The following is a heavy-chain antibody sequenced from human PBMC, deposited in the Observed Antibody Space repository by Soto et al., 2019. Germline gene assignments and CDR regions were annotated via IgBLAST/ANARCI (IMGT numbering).Heavy chain of an antibody. CDR1: GFSLSTNGVG. V-gene: IGHV2-5*02. D-gene: IGHD1-20*01. CDR3: AHRAVRTNQYNWNGGHFGC. J-gene: IGHJ4*02. Sequence: QITLKESGPALVKPTQPLTLTCTFSGFSLSTNGVGVGWIRQPPGKALEWLVFIYWADDKRYSPSLNSRLTITKDPSKNQLVLTITNMDPVDTARYYCAHRAVRTNQYNWNGGHFGCWGQGILVTVSS. CDR2: IYWADDK.